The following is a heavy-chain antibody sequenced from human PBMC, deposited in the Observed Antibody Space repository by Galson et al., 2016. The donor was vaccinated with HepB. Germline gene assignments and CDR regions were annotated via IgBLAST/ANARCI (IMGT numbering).Heavy chain of an antibody. J-gene: IGHJ4*02. CDR3: AKDRISSGYYLPFDY. CDR1: GFSFSIYA. CDR2: ISGSGGST. V-gene: IGHV3-23*01. D-gene: IGHD3-22*01. Sequence: SLRLSCAASGFSFSIYAMSWVRQAPGKGLEWVSGISGSGGSTTYADSVKGRFTISRDNSKNTLYLQMNSLRAEDTAVYYCAKDRISSGYYLPFDYWGQGTLVTVSS.